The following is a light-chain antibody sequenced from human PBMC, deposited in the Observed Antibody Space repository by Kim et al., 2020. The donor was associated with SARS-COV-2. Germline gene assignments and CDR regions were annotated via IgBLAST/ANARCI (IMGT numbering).Light chain of an antibody. V-gene: IGLV3-1*01. CDR2: QDS. CDR3: QAWDSSIPYV. Sequence: SYELTQPPSVSVSPGQTASITCSGDKLGDKYACWYQQKPGQSPVLVIYQDSKRPSGIPERFSGSNSGNTATLTISGTKAMDEADYYCQAWDSSIPYVFGTGTKVTVL. CDR1: KLGDKY. J-gene: IGLJ1*01.